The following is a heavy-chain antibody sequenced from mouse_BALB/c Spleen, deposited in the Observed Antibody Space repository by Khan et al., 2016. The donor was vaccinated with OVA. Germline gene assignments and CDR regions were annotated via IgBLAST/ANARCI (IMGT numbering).Heavy chain of an antibody. CDR2: ISSGGSYT. D-gene: IGHD1-1*01. J-gene: IGHJ2*01. CDR1: GCTFNNYA. Sequence: EVELVESGGGLVKPGGSLKLSCAASGCTFNNYAMSWVRQTPEKRLEWVATISSGGSYTNYPDSVKGRFTISRDNAKNTLYLQMSSLRSEDTAMYYCARTPGYYGSNYFDYWGQGSTLTVSS. CDR3: ARTPGYYGSNYFDY. V-gene: IGHV5-9-3*01.